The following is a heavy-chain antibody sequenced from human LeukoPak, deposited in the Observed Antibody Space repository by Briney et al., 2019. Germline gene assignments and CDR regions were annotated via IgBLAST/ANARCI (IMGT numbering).Heavy chain of an antibody. V-gene: IGHV3-7*03. Sequence: GGSLRLSCAASGFIFNTFWMNWVRLTPGKGLEWVAKINQDGSDMYYVDSVKGRFTISRDNAKNSLYLQMNSLRAEDTAMYYCARGRYSGTTYYFDYWGQGTLVTVSS. CDR2: INQDGSDM. CDR1: GFIFNTFW. CDR3: ARGRYSGTTYYFDY. J-gene: IGHJ4*02. D-gene: IGHD5-12*01.